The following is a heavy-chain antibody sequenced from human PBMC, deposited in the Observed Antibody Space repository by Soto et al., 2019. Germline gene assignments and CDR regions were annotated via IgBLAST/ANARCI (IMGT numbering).Heavy chain of an antibody. Sequence: EVQLLESGEGLVQPGGSLKLSCAASGFTFSSYAMSWVRQAPGKGLEWVSGIGGSGGNTYYADSVKGRFTISRDNSKNTLFLQMNSLRAEDTAEYYCARVVRYFDTPYGMVVWGQGTTVTVSS. D-gene: IGHD3-9*01. J-gene: IGHJ6*02. V-gene: IGHV3-23*01. CDR3: ARVVRYFDTPYGMVV. CDR1: GFTFSSYA. CDR2: IGGSGGNT.